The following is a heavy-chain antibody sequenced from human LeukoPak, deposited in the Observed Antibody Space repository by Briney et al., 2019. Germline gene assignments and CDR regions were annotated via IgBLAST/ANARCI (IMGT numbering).Heavy chain of an antibody. Sequence: ASVKVSCKASGYTFTGYYMHWVRQAPGQGLEWMGWINPNSGGTNYAQKFQGRVTMTRDTSISTAYMELSRLRSDDTAVYYCARAYCSGGSCYDTFDYWAREPWSPSPQ. CDR1: GYTFTGYY. V-gene: IGHV1-2*02. D-gene: IGHD2-15*01. J-gene: IGHJ4*02. CDR2: INPNSGGT. CDR3: ARAYCSGGSCYDTFDY.